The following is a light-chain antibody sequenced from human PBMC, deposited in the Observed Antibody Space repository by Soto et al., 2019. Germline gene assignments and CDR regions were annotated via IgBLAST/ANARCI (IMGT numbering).Light chain of an antibody. Sequence: DIQMTQSPSSVSASVVDRVTITCRSSQGISNWLAWYQQQPGKAPKLLIYGASSLQSGVQSRFSGGGSGTHFTLIISSLQPEDFATYYCQQTNPFFPLTFGGGTKVEI. CDR1: QGISNW. V-gene: IGKV1-12*01. CDR2: GAS. J-gene: IGKJ4*01. CDR3: QQTNPFFPLT.